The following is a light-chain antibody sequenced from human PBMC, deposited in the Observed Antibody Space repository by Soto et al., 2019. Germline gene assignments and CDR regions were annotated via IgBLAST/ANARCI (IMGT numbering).Light chain of an antibody. Sequence: ERVLTQAPGSLSLSPGEGATLSCRASQSVTSSYLAWYEQKPGQAPRLLIYGASSRATGIPDRFSGSGSGTDFTLTISRLEPEDFAVYYCQQYGSSLTCGGGTKVDIK. V-gene: IGKV3-20*01. CDR1: QSVTSSY. J-gene: IGKJ4*01. CDR2: GAS. CDR3: QQYGSSLT.